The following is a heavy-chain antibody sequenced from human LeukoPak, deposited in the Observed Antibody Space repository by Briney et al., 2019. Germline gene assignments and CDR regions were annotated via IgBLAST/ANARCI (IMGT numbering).Heavy chain of an antibody. J-gene: IGHJ4*02. CDR1: GFTFSSNA. CDR2: ISGSGGST. Sequence: GGSLRLSCAASGFTFSSNAMSWVRQAPGKGLEWVSAISGSGGSTYYADSVKGRFTISRDNSKNTLYLQMNSLRAEDTAVYYCAKDKIGLRFLEWSYLFDYWGQGTLVTVSS. V-gene: IGHV3-23*01. D-gene: IGHD3-3*01. CDR3: AKDKIGLRFLEWSYLFDY.